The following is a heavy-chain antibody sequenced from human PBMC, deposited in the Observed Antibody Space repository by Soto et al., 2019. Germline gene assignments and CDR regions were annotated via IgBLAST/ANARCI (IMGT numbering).Heavy chain of an antibody. CDR3: ARAMTTVTTIDY. CDR1: GGSISSGGYS. CDR2: IYHSGST. Sequence: QLQLQESGSGLVKPSQTLSLTCAVSGGSISSGGYSWSWIRQPPGKGLEWIGYIYHSGSTYYDPSLKSRVTLSVDSSKNQFSLKLSSVPAADTAVYYCARAMTTVTTIDYWGQGTLVTVSS. D-gene: IGHD4-17*01. J-gene: IGHJ4*02. V-gene: IGHV4-30-2*01.